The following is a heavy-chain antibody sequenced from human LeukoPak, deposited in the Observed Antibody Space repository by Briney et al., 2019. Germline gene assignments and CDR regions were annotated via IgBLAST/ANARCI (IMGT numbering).Heavy chain of an antibody. V-gene: IGHV4-39*01. D-gene: IGHD5-12*01. Sequence: PSETLSLTCTVSGGSISSSSYYWGWIRQPPGEGLEWIGSIYYSGSTYYNPSLKSRVTISVDTSKNQFSLELSSVTAADTAVYYCAKNSGYDYNFDYWGQGTLVTVSS. CDR1: GGSISSSSYY. CDR3: AKNSGYDYNFDY. CDR2: IYYSGST. J-gene: IGHJ4*02.